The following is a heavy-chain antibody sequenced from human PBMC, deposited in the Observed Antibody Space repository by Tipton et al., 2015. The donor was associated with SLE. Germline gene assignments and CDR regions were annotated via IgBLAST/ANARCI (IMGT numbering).Heavy chain of an antibody. Sequence: TLSLTCTVSGASISSGGYYWSWIRQHPGKGLEWIGYIYYSGSTHYNPSLKSRVTISVDTSKNQFSLKLSSVTAADTAVYYCAREEESTSGWGAFDIWGQGTMVTVSS. J-gene: IGHJ3*02. CDR2: IYYSGST. CDR1: GASISSGGYY. V-gene: IGHV4-31*03. CDR3: AREEESTSGWGAFDI. D-gene: IGHD6-19*01.